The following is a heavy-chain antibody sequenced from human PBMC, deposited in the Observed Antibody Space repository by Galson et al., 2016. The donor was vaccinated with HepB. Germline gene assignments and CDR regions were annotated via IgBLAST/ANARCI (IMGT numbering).Heavy chain of an antibody. V-gene: IGHV3-11*05. CDR3: ARGNYNAGSPRPHWFDP. CDR2: ISSSSSYT. CDR1: GFTFSDYY. D-gene: IGHD3-10*01. J-gene: IGHJ5*02. Sequence: SLRLSCAASGFTFSDYYMNWIRQAPGKGLEWVSCISSSSSYTNYADSVKGRFTISRDNAKNSLYLQMNSLRAEDRAVYYCARGNYNAGSPRPHWFDPWGQGTLVTVSS.